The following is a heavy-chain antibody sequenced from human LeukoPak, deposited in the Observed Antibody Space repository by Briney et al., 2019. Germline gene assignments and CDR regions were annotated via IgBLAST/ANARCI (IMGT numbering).Heavy chain of an antibody. D-gene: IGHD3-10*01. Sequence: SQTLSLTCTVSGGSISSSSYYWGWIRQPPGKGLEWIGSTYYSGSTYYNPSLKSRVTITVDPSKTQFSLTLSSVTAADAAVYCCARRRTPIWFYFDYWGQRTLVTVSS. CDR2: TYYSGST. V-gene: IGHV4-39*01. J-gene: IGHJ4*02. CDR1: GGSISSSSYY. CDR3: ARRRTPIWFYFDY.